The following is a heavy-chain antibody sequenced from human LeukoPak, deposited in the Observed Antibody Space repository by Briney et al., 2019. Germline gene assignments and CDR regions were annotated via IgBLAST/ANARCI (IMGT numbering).Heavy chain of an antibody. CDR2: ISSSGSTI. CDR3: AKEYGSGTHRNRFDY. Sequence: GRSLRLSCAASGFTFSSFSMHWVRQAPGKGLEWVSYISSSGSTIYYADSVKGRFTVSRDNAKNSLYLQMNSLRAEDTAVYFCAKEYGSGTHRNRFDYWGQGTLVTVSS. CDR1: GFTFSSFS. D-gene: IGHD3-10*01. J-gene: IGHJ4*02. V-gene: IGHV3-48*03.